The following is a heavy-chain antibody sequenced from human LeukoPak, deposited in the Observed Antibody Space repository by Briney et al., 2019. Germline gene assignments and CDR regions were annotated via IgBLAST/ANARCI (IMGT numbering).Heavy chain of an antibody. V-gene: IGHV3-23*01. CDR3: AKAGRYCSSTSCYFDY. D-gene: IGHD2-2*01. Sequence: PGGSLRLSCAASGFTFSSYAMSWVRQAPGKGLEWVSAISGSGGSTYYADSVKGRFTISRDNSKNTLYLQMNSLRAEDTAVYYCAKAGRYCSSTSCYFDYWGQGTLVTVSS. CDR1: GFTFSSYA. CDR2: ISGSGGST. J-gene: IGHJ4*02.